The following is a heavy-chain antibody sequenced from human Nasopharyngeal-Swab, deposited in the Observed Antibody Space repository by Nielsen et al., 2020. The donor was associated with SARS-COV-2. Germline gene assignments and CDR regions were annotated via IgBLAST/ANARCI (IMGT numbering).Heavy chain of an antibody. Sequence: ASVQVSCKASGYTFTSYYMHWVRQAPGQGLEWMGIINPSGGSTSYAQKFQGRVTMTRDTSTSTAYMELSSLRSEDTAVYYCARASLRLGELSLLTTWGQGTLVTVSS. D-gene: IGHD3-16*02. J-gene: IGHJ4*02. V-gene: IGHV1-46*01. CDR3: ARASLRLGELSLLTT. CDR1: GYTFTSYY. CDR2: INPSGGST.